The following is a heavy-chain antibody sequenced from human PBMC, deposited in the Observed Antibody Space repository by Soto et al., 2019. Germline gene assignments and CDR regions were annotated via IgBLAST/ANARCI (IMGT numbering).Heavy chain of an antibody. CDR1: GFTVNDYY. CDR3: AKGGRLHGNWFAP. CDR2: ISSSSSYT. Sequence: PGGSLRLSCAACGFTVNDYYMSWIRQTPGKGLEWVSYISSSSSYTNYADSVKGRFTISRDNAKKSLYLQMNSLRAEDTALYYGAKGGRLHGNWFAPWGQGNLVTVSS. J-gene: IGHJ5*01. V-gene: IGHV3-11*06. D-gene: IGHD6-25*01.